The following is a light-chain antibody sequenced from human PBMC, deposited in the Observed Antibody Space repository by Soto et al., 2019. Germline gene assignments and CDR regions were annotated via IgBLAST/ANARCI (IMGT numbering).Light chain of an antibody. CDR1: SSNIATKS. CDR3: AAWDDSLNARYV. Sequence: QSVLTQPPSASGTPGQRVTISCSGRSSNIATKSVNWYQQLPGTAPKLLIYSNSQRSSGVPDRFSGSKSGTSASLAIRGLQSEDEADYYCAAWDDSLNARYVFGTGTQLTVL. V-gene: IGLV1-44*01. J-gene: IGLJ1*01. CDR2: SNS.